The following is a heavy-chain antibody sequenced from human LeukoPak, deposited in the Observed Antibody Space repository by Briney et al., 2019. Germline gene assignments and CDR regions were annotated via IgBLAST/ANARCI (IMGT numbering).Heavy chain of an antibody. D-gene: IGHD3-22*01. J-gene: IGHJ4*02. CDR1: GFNFRSQG. V-gene: IGHV3-33*01. Sequence: GGSLRLSCAASGFNFRSQGMHWVRQAPGKGLEWVAVAYDDASNQYYADSVKGRFTVSKDNSKNTLYIQMNSLRAEDTAVYYCATGGRNYYDQWGQGTLVTVSS. CDR3: ATGGRNYYDQ. CDR2: AYDDASNQ.